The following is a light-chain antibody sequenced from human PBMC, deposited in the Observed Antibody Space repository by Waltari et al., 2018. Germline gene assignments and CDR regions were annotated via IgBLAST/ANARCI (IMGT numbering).Light chain of an antibody. J-gene: IGLJ3*02. CDR3: ASYASTRKV. CDR2: GVD. Sequence: QSALTQPPSASGSPGPSVTISCTGSSRAVGGYNYFSWYQQHPGKAPKLMIYGVDKRPSGVPDRFSGSKSGNTASLTVSGLQAEDEADYFCASYASTRKVFGGGTKLTVL. CDR1: SRAVGGYNY. V-gene: IGLV2-8*01.